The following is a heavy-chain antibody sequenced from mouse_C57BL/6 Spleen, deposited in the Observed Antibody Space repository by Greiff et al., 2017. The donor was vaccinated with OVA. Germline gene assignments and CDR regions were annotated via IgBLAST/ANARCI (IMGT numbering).Heavy chain of an antibody. CDR3: TSDYGGAWFAY. D-gene: IGHD2-4*01. V-gene: IGHV1-15*01. J-gene: IGHJ3*01. Sequence: VKLMESGAELVRPGASVTLSCKASGYTFTDYEMHWVKQTPVHGLEWIGAIDPETGGTAYNQKFKGKAILTADKSSSTAYMELRSLTSEDSAVYYCTSDYGGAWFAYWGQGTLVTVSA. CDR1: GYTFTDYE. CDR2: IDPETGGT.